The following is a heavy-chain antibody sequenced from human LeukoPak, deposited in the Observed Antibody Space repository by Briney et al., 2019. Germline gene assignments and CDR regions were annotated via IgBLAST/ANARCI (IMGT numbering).Heavy chain of an antibody. CDR2: ISWNSGSI. CDR3: AKDNRRHYTSGPNPDSLH. CDR1: RFTFKTYW. D-gene: IGHD6-19*01. J-gene: IGHJ4*02. V-gene: IGHV3-9*01. Sequence: PGGSLRLSCAASRFTFKTYWMSWVRQAPGKGLEWVSGISWNSGSIDYADSVKGRFTISRDNAKNSLYLQMNSLRVEDTAFYYCAKDNRRHYTSGPNPDSLHWGQGALVTVSS.